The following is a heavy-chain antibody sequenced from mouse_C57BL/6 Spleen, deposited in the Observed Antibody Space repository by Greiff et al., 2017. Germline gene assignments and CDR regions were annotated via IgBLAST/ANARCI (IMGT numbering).Heavy chain of an antibody. CDR1: GYTFTSYW. Sequence: QVQLQQPGAELVKPGASVKLSCKASGYTFTSYWMQWVKQRPGQGLEWIGEIDPSDSYTNYNQKFKGKATLTVDTSSSTAYIQRSSLTSEDSAVYYCARGDYGGGDLYFDVWGTGTTVTVSS. J-gene: IGHJ1*03. CDR2: IDPSDSYT. D-gene: IGHD2-4*01. V-gene: IGHV1-50*01. CDR3: ARGDYGGGDLYFDV.